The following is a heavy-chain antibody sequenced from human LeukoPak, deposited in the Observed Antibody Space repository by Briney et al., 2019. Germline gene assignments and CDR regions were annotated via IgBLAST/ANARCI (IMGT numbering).Heavy chain of an antibody. CDR2: IRGSGGST. CDR1: GFTFSTYA. V-gene: IGHV3-23*01. D-gene: IGHD3-16*02. CDR3: AKDPEYYDYVWGSYRLDY. J-gene: IGHJ4*02. Sequence: PGGSLRLSCTASGFTFSTYAMSWVRQAPGKGLEWVSGIRGSGGSTYYADSVKGRFTISRDNSKNTLYLQMNSLRAEDTAVYYCAKDPEYYDYVWGSYRLDYWGQGTLVTVSS.